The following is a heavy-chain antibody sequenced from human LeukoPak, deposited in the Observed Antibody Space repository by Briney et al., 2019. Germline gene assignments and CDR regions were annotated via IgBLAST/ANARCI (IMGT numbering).Heavy chain of an antibody. J-gene: IGHJ6*02. Sequence: SETLSLTCAVYGGSFSGYYWSWIRQPPGKGQEWIGEINHIGSTNYNPSLKSRVTISVDTSKNQFSLKLSSVTAADTAVYYCASPNSGSYERTRSDYYGMDVWGQGTTVTVSS. CDR1: GGSFSGYY. V-gene: IGHV4-34*01. CDR3: ASPNSGSYERTRSDYYGMDV. D-gene: IGHD1-26*01. CDR2: INHIGST.